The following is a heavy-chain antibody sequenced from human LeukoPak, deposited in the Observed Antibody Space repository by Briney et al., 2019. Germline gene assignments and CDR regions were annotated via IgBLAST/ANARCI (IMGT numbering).Heavy chain of an antibody. D-gene: IGHD3-16*01. J-gene: IGHJ2*01. CDR2: IYHSGST. Sequence: GSLRLSCAASGFTFSRYSMNWVRQPPGKGLEWIGEIYHSGSTNYNPSLKSRVTISVDKSKNQFSLKLSSVTAADTAVYYCARVIGPEKYFDLWGRGTLVTVSS. V-gene: IGHV4-4*02. CDR1: GFTFSRYSM. CDR3: ARVIGPEKYFDL.